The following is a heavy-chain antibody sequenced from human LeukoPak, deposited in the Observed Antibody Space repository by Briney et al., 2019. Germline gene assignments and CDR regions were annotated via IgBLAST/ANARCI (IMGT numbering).Heavy chain of an antibody. CDR2: ISYDGSNK. J-gene: IGHJ4*02. Sequence: GGSLRLSCAASGFTFSSYAMHWVRQAPGKGLEWVAVISYDGSNKYYADSVKGRFTISRDNSKNTLYLQMNSLRAEDTAVYYCAREVHYYDSSGPFDYWAREPWSPSPQ. CDR3: AREVHYYDSSGPFDY. D-gene: IGHD3-22*01. CDR1: GFTFSSYA. V-gene: IGHV3-30-3*01.